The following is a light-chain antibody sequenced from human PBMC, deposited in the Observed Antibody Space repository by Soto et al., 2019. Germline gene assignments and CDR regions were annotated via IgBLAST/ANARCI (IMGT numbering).Light chain of an antibody. Sequence: DIQLTQSPSFLSASVGDRVTITCRASQGISSYLAWYQQKPGKAPKLLIYAASTLQSGVPSRFSGSGSGTEFTLTISSLQSDDFATYYCQQYHSYRTFGQGTKVDIK. CDR2: AAS. CDR1: QGISSY. CDR3: QQYHSYRT. J-gene: IGKJ1*01. V-gene: IGKV1-9*01.